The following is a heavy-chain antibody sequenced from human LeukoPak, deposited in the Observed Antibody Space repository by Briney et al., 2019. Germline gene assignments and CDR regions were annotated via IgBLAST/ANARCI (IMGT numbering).Heavy chain of an antibody. Sequence: PSETLSLTCTVSGGSISSSSYYWGWIRQPPGKGLEWIGSIYYSGSTYYNPSLKSRVTISVDTSKNQFSLKPSSVTAADTAVYYCARLSRYYDILTGYYNWFDPWGQGTLVTVSS. CDR2: IYYSGST. CDR1: GGSISSSSYY. D-gene: IGHD3-9*01. V-gene: IGHV4-39*01. CDR3: ARLSRYYDILTGYYNWFDP. J-gene: IGHJ5*02.